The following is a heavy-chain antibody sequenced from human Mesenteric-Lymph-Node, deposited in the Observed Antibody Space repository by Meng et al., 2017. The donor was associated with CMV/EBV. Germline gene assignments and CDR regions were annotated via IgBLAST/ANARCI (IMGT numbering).Heavy chain of an antibody. V-gene: IGHV3-21*01. CDR3: ARWKPRIDY. CDR2: IDSSGTYI. CDR1: GFTFSDSA. Sequence: GESLKISCGGSGFTFSDSAMNWVRQAPGKGLEWVSSIDSSGTYIYYADSVKDRFTISRDNAKNSLYLQMNSLRAEDTAVYYCARWKPRIDYWGQGTLVTVSS. D-gene: IGHD1-1*01. J-gene: IGHJ4*02.